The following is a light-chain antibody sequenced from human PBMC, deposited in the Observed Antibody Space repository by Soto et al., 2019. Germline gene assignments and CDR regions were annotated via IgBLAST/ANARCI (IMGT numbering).Light chain of an antibody. CDR2: GNI. CDR1: SSNIGAGYD. CDR3: QSYDSSLSALYV. Sequence: QSVLTQPPSVSGAPGQRSTISCTGSSSNIGAGYDVHWYQQLPGTAPKLLIYGNINRPSGVPDRFSGSKSGTSASPAITGLRAEDEADYYWQSYDSSLSALYVFGTGTKV. J-gene: IGLJ1*01. V-gene: IGLV1-40*01.